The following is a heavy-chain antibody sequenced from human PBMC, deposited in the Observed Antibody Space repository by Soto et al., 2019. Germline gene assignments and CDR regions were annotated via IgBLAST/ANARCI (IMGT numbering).Heavy chain of an antibody. J-gene: IGHJ3*02. D-gene: IGHD7-27*01. Sequence: DVQLLESGGGLVQPGGSLRLSCAASGFTFSVFAMSWVRQAPGKGLELVSTISGRGENTYYADSVKGRFTISRDNSKNTLNLQMNSLRGEDTAVHYCAKDRGTGDYGVNAVDIWGQGTMVTVAS. CDR1: GFTFSVFA. CDR3: AKDRGTGDYGVNAVDI. V-gene: IGHV3-23*01. CDR2: ISGRGENT.